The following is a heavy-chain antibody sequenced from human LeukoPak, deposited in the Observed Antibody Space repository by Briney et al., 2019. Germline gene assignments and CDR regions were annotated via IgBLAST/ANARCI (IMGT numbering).Heavy chain of an antibody. CDR1: GFTFDDYA. D-gene: IGHD2-21*02. V-gene: IGHV3-9*01. Sequence: PGGSLRLSCAASGFTFDDYAMHWVRQAPGKGLEWVSVISWNSGSIGYADSVKGRFTISRDNAKNSLYLQMNSLRAEDTALYYCAKVDTASHDAFDIWGQGTMVTVSS. CDR3: AKVDTASHDAFDI. CDR2: ISWNSGSI. J-gene: IGHJ3*02.